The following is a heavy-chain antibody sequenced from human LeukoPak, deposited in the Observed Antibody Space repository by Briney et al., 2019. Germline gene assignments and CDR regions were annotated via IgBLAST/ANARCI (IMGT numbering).Heavy chain of an antibody. D-gene: IGHD2-15*01. Sequence: SLRPSSAVAGFTVSSIYMSWVRQPPKKGLEWDSVIYSGGSTYYADSVKGRFTISRDNSKNTLYRQMNGLRAEDTAVYYCARDARLGRCSGGSCADYWGRGALVTVSS. CDR2: IYSGGST. J-gene: IGHJ4*02. CDR3: ARDARLGRCSGGSCADY. V-gene: IGHV3-53*01. CDR1: GFTVSSIY.